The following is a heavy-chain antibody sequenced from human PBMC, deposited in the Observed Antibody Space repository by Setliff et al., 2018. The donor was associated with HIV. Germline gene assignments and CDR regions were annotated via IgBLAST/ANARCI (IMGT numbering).Heavy chain of an antibody. V-gene: IGHV4-34*01. D-gene: IGHD3-22*01. CDR2: INHSGST. Sequence: PSETLSLTCAVYGGSFSGYYWSWIRQPPGKGLEWIGEINHSGSTSYNPSLKSRVTISVDTSKNQFSLKLSSVTAADTAMYYCARDRRSTMIGYYFDYWGQGTLVTVSS. J-gene: IGHJ4*02. CDR3: ARDRRSTMIGYYFDY. CDR1: GGSFSGYY.